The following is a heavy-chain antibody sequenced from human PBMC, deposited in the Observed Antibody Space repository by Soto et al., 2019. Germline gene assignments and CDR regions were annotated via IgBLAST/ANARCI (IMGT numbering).Heavy chain of an antibody. J-gene: IGHJ4*02. V-gene: IGHV1-18*01. D-gene: IGHD4-17*01. Sequence: QLQLVQSGPEAKKPGASVKVSCTASGYTFATSTISWLRQAPGQGPEWMGWIKAYSGNTNYAQKLQGRLTMTTDTSTSTADMELRSLTTDDTAIYYCAIADYGDDDYWGQGTLVTVSS. CDR3: AIADYGDDDY. CDR1: GYTFATST. CDR2: IKAYSGNT.